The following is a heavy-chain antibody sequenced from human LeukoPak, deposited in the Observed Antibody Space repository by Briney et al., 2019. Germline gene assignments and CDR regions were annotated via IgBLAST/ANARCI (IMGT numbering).Heavy chain of an antibody. J-gene: IGHJ4*02. Sequence: SVRVSCTASGGTFRSYAISWVRQAPGQGLDWMGGVIPIFGTANYAQKFQGRVTITADKSTSTAYMELSSLRSEDTAVYYCATGYSSSWYDYWGQGTLVTVSS. V-gene: IGHV1-69*06. CDR2: VIPIFGTA. CDR1: GGTFRSYA. D-gene: IGHD6-13*01. CDR3: ATGYSSSWYDY.